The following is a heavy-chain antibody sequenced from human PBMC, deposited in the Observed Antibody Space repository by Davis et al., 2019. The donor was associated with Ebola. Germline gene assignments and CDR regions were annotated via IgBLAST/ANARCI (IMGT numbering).Heavy chain of an antibody. CDR1: GFTFSSYA. Sequence: GGSLRLSCAASGFTFSSYAMSWVRQAPGKGLEWVSALSGSGGSTYYADSVKGRFTISRDNSKNTLYLQMNSLRAEDTAVYYCAKGGSFYYYYGMDVWGQGTTVTVSS. CDR3: AKGGSFYYYYGMDV. CDR2: LSGSGGST. D-gene: IGHD3-10*01. J-gene: IGHJ6*02. V-gene: IGHV3-23*01.